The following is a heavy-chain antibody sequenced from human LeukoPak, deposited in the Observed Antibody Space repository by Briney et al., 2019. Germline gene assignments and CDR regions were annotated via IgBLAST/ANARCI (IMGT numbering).Heavy chain of an antibody. CDR2: ISYDGSNK. Sequence: QPGGSLRLSCAASGFTFSSYGMHWVRQAPGKGLEWVAVISYDGSNKYYADSVKGRFTISRDNSKNTLYLQMNSLRAEDTAVYYCAKTSASAPKYYYYGMDVWGQGTTVTVSS. J-gene: IGHJ6*02. V-gene: IGHV3-30*18. CDR1: GFTFSSYG. CDR3: AKTSASAPKYYYYGMDV.